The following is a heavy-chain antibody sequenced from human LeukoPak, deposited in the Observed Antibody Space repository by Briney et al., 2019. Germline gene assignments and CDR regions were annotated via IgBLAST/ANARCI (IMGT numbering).Heavy chain of an antibody. J-gene: IGHJ3*02. CDR1: GGSISSYY. Sequence: PSETLSLTCTVSGGSISSYYWSRIRQPPGKGLEWIGCIYYSGSTNYIPSLKSRVTISVDTSKNQFSLNLSSVTAADTAVYYCAKSRDGYNLDAFDIWGQGTMVTVSS. CDR3: AKSRDGYNLDAFDI. CDR2: IYYSGST. V-gene: IGHV4-59*12. D-gene: IGHD5-24*01.